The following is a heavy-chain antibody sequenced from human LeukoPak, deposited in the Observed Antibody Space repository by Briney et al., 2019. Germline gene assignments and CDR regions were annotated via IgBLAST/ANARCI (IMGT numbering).Heavy chain of an antibody. V-gene: IGHV1-18*01. Sequence: ASVKVSCKSSGYTFSNYGIDWLRQAPGQGLEWMGWISAYNGNTNYAQKLQGRITMTTDTSTSTAYMELRSLRSDDTAVYYCARDYYDSSGLYYFDYWGQGTLVTVSS. CDR1: GYTFSNYG. CDR2: ISAYNGNT. CDR3: ARDYYDSSGLYYFDY. J-gene: IGHJ4*02. D-gene: IGHD3-22*01.